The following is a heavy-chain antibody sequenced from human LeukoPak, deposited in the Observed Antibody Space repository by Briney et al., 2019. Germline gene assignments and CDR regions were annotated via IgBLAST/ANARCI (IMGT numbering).Heavy chain of an antibody. CDR2: ISSSSSTI. D-gene: IGHD3-9*01. CDR3: ARESDMTYYYGMDV. Sequence: GGSLRLSCAASGFTFSSYSMNWVRQAPGKGLEWVSYISSSSSTIYCADSVKGRFTISRDNAKNSLYLQMNSLRDEDTAVYYCARESDMTYYYGMDVWGQGTTVTVSS. CDR1: GFTFSSYS. J-gene: IGHJ6*02. V-gene: IGHV3-48*02.